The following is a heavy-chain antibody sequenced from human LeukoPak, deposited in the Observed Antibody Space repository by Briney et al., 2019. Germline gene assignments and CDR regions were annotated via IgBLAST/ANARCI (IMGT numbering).Heavy chain of an antibody. CDR3: AKWDGDLYYYYYMDV. Sequence: GGSLRLSCAASGSTFTFYAMSWVRQAPGKGLEWVSVISGSGGSTYYADSVKGRFTISRDNSKNTLYLQMDCLRAEDTAVYYCAKWDGDLYYYYYMDVWGKGTTVTVSS. D-gene: IGHD4-17*01. V-gene: IGHV3-23*01. J-gene: IGHJ6*03. CDR2: ISGSGGST. CDR1: GSTFTFYA.